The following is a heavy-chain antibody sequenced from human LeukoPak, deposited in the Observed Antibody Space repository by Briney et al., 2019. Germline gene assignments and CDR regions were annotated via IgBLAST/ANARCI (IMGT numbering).Heavy chain of an antibody. CDR3: ARGEYYGSGSYYNPDFDY. CDR2: MNPNSGNT. Sequence: GASVKVSFKSSVYTCTSYDINSVRQATGQGLEWMGWMNPNSGNTGYAQKFQGRVTMTRNTSISTAYMELSSLRSEDTAVYYCARGEYYGSGSYYNPDFDYWGQGTLVTVSS. CDR1: VYTCTSYD. V-gene: IGHV1-8*01. D-gene: IGHD3-10*01. J-gene: IGHJ4*02.